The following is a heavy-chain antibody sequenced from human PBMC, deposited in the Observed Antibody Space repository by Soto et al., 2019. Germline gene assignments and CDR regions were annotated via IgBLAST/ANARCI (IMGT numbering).Heavy chain of an antibody. CDR1: GGSISSGGYS. V-gene: IGHV4-30-2*03. Sequence: SETLSLTCAVSGGSISSGGYSWSWIRQPPGKGLEWIGYIYYSGSTYYNPSLKSRVTISVDTSKNQFSLKLSSVTAADTAVYYCARHADLYYFDYWGQGTLVTVSS. CDR3: ARHADLYYFDY. CDR2: IYYSGST. J-gene: IGHJ4*02.